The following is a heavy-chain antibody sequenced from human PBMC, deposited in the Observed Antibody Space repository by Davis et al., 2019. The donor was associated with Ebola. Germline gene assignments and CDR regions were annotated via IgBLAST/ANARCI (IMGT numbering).Heavy chain of an antibody. CDR2: VSNDGTNK. D-gene: IGHD3-16*01. Sequence: GESLKISCAASGFPFSSYAMHWVRQAPGKGLEWVAVVSNDGTNKYYTDSVKGRFTISRDNSKNTLYLQMNSLRTEDTAVYYCARDGADEILIYAMDVWGQGTTVSVSS. CDR3: ARDGADEILIYAMDV. V-gene: IGHV3-30-3*01. J-gene: IGHJ6*02. CDR1: GFPFSSYA.